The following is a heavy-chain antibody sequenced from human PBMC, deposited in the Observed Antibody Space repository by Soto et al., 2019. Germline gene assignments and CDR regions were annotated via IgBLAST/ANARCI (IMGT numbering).Heavy chain of an antibody. CDR1: GYSFTSYW. J-gene: IGHJ3*02. D-gene: IGHD3-3*01. CDR3: ARQAYYDFWSGYYTAAFDI. CDR2: IYPGDSDT. Sequence: TGESLKISCKGSGYSFTSYWIGWVRQMPGKGLVWMGIIYPGDSDTRYSPSFQGQVTISADKSISTAYLQWSSLKASDTAMYYCARQAYYDFWSGYYTAAFDIWGQGTMGTVS. V-gene: IGHV5-51*01.